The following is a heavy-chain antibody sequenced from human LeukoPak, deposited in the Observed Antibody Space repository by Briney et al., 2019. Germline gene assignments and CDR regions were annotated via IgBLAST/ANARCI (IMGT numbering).Heavy chain of an antibody. J-gene: IGHJ4*02. D-gene: IGHD5-24*01. CDR1: GGSISSYY. Sequence: PSETLSLTCTVSGGSISSYYWSWIRQPPGKGLERIGYIYYSGSTNYNPSLKSRVTISVDTSKNQFSLKLSSVTAADTAVYYCARDVRRDGLFDYWGQGTLVTVSS. CDR2: IYYSGST. CDR3: ARDVRRDGLFDY. V-gene: IGHV4-59*01.